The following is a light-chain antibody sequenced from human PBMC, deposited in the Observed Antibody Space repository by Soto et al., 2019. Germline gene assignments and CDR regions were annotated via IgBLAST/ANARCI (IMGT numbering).Light chain of an antibody. Sequence: QSALTQPASVSGSPGQSITISCTGTSSDVGSYNLVSWYQQHPGKAPKLMIYEGSKRPSGVSNRFSGSKSGNTASLTISGLQAEDEAAYYCCSYAGTNTVHVVFGGGTKLTVL. V-gene: IGLV2-23*03. CDR1: SSDVGSYNL. CDR2: EGS. CDR3: CSYAGTNTVHVV. J-gene: IGLJ2*01.